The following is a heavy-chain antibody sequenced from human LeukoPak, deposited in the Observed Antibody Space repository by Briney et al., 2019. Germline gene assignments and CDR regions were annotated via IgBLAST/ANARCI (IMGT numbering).Heavy chain of an antibody. CDR2: ISYDGSNK. D-gene: IGHD4-17*01. Sequence: PGRSLRLSCAASGFTFSSYAMHWVRQAPGKGLEWVAVISYDGSNKYYADSVKGRFTISRDNSKSTLYLQMNSLRAEDTAVYYCARDRRGESHYYYGMDVWGQGTTVTVSS. V-gene: IGHV3-30-3*01. CDR3: ARDRRGESHYYYGMDV. J-gene: IGHJ6*02. CDR1: GFTFSSYA.